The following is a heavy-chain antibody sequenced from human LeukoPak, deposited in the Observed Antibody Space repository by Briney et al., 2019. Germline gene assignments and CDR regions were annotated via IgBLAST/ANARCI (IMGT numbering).Heavy chain of an antibody. CDR3: ARTNSGYDFIPDY. J-gene: IGHJ4*02. D-gene: IGHD5-12*01. CDR2: IHPNSGGT. Sequence: GSVKVSCKASGYTFTGYYMHWVRQAHGQGLEWMGWIHPNSGGTNYAQKFQGRVTMTRDTSLSTAYMELSRLRSDDTAVYYCARTNSGYDFIPDYWGQGTLVTVSS. CDR1: GYTFTGYY. V-gene: IGHV1-2*02.